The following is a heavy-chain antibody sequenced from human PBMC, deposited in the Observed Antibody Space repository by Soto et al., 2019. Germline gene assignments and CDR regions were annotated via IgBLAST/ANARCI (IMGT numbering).Heavy chain of an antibody. CDR2: MNPNSGNT. V-gene: IGHV1-8*01. CDR3: ARSDYGYYARFDS. D-gene: IGHD4-17*01. CDR1: GYTFTSHD. Sequence: QVQLVQSGAEVKKSGASVKVSCKASGYTFTSHDINWVRQATGQGLEWMGWMNPNSGNTGYAQKFQGRVTMTRNTSISTAYMELSSLRSEDTAVYYWARSDYGYYARFDSWGQGTLVTVSS. J-gene: IGHJ4*02.